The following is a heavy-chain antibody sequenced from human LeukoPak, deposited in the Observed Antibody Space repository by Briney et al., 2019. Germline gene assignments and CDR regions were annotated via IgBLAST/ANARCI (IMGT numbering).Heavy chain of an antibody. CDR2: IIPIFGTA. V-gene: IGHV1-69*05. CDR3: ARRDSGSYSGRAFDI. J-gene: IGHJ3*02. D-gene: IGHD1-26*01. Sequence: SEKVSCKASGCTFSSYANSWVRQAPGQGLEWMGGIIPIFGTANYAQKFHGRVTITTDESTSTAYMELSSLRSEDTAVYYCARRDSGSYSGRAFDIWGQGTMVTVSS. CDR1: GCTFSSYA.